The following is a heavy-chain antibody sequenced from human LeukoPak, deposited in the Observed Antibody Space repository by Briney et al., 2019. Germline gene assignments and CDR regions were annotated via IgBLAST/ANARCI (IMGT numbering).Heavy chain of an antibody. D-gene: IGHD2-2*01. V-gene: IGHV3-21*01. CDR3: ARDCSSTSCPDY. Sequence: GGSLRLSCAASGFTFSSYSMSWVRQAPGKGLEWVSSISSSSSHIYYADSVKGRFTISRDNAKNSLYLQMNSLRAEDTAVYYCARDCSSTSCPDYWGQGTLVTVSS. CDR1: GFTFSSYS. CDR2: ISSSSSHI. J-gene: IGHJ4*02.